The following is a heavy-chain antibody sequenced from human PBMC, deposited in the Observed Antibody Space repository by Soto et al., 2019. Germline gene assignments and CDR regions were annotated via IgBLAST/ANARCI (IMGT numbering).Heavy chain of an antibody. CDR1: GFTFSTYN. V-gene: IGHV3-21*01. CDR3: ARGFENEASVAGYLDY. J-gene: IGHJ4*02. Sequence: GGSLRLSCAASGFTFSTYNMNWVRQAPGKGLEWVSSISSSSTYIYYGDSLKGRFTISRDNARNSLFLQMNSLRAEDTAVYYCARGFENEASVAGYLDYWGQGA. D-gene: IGHD1-1*01. CDR2: ISSSSTYI.